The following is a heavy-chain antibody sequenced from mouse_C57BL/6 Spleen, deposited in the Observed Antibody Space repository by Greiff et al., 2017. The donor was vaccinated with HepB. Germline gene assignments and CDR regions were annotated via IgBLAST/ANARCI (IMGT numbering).Heavy chain of an antibody. Sequence: QLQLKQSGPELVKPGASVKISCKASGYAFSSSWMNWVKQRPGKGLEWIGRIYPGDGDTNYNGKFKGKATLTADKSSSTAYMQLSSLTSEDSAVYFCARGGNYYGSSWYFDVWGTGTTVTVSS. D-gene: IGHD1-1*01. J-gene: IGHJ1*03. CDR3: ARGGNYYGSSWYFDV. CDR1: GYAFSSSW. CDR2: IYPGDGDT. V-gene: IGHV1-82*01.